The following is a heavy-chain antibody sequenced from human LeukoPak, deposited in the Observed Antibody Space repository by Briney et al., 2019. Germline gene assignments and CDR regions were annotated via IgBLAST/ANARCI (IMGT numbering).Heavy chain of an antibody. CDR3: ARELAVATTGGDY. V-gene: IGHV3-48*03. J-gene: IGHJ4*02. CDR2: ISSSGSTL. CDR1: GVTSSSYE. Sequence: GGSLRLSCAASGVTSSSYEMNWVRDAPRKRLEWGSYISSSGSTLYYADSVKGRFTISRDNAENSLYLQMNSLRAEDTAVYYCARELAVATTGGDYWGQGTLVTVSS. D-gene: IGHD6-19*01.